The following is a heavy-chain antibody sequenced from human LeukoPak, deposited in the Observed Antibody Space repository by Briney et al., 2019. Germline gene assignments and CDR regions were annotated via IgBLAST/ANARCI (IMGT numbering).Heavy chain of an antibody. Sequence: GGSLRLSCEASGFTFSSYAMSWVRQAPGKGLEWVSAISGSGGSTYYADSVKGRFTISRDNSKNTLYLQMSSLRAEDTAVYYCAKDRITMIVVAYYFDYWGQGTLVTVSS. CDR2: ISGSGGST. CDR1: GFTFSSYA. D-gene: IGHD3-22*01. CDR3: AKDRITMIVVAYYFDY. J-gene: IGHJ4*02. V-gene: IGHV3-23*01.